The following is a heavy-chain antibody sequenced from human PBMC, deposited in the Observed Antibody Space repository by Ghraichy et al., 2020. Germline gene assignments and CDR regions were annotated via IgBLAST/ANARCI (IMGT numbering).Heavy chain of an antibody. Sequence: GGSLRLSCAASGFTFSSYAMSWVRQAPGKGLEWVSAISGSGGSTYYADSVKGRFTISRDNSKNTLYLQMNSLRAEDTAVYYCAKDPMTLTDDVLKTHLDYWGQGTLVTVSS. CDR1: GFTFSSYA. CDR2: ISGSGGST. D-gene: IGHD3-9*01. J-gene: IGHJ4*02. V-gene: IGHV3-23*01. CDR3: AKDPMTLTDDVLKTHLDY.